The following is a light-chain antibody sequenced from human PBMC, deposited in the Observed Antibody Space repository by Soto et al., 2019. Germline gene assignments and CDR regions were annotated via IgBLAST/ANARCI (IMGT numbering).Light chain of an antibody. Sequence: QSALTQPASVSGSPGQSITISCTGTSSDVGGYNYVSWYQQHPGKAPKLMIYEVSNRPSGVSNRFSGSKSGNTASLTISGLQAEDEADYYCRSYTGGSTWVFGGGTKLTVL. J-gene: IGLJ3*02. CDR3: RSYTGGSTWV. CDR1: SSDVGGYNY. CDR2: EVS. V-gene: IGLV2-14*01.